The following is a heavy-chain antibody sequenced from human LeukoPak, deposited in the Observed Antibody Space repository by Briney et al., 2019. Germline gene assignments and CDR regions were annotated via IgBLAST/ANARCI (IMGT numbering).Heavy chain of an antibody. CDR2: IYSGGST. Sequence: PGGSLRLSCAASGFTVSSNYMSWVRQAPGKGLEWVSVIYSGGSTYYADSVKGRFTISRHDSKNTLYLQMNSLRAEDTAVYYCARTGYSSSWYYFDYWGQGTLVTVSS. D-gene: IGHD6-13*01. V-gene: IGHV3-53*04. CDR1: GFTVSSNY. J-gene: IGHJ4*02. CDR3: ARTGYSSSWYYFDY.